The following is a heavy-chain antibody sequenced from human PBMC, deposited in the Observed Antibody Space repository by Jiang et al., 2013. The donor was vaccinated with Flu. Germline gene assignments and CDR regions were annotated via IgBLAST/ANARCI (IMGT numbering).Heavy chain of an antibody. D-gene: IGHD6-19*01. Sequence: VQLLESGGALVQPGGSLRLSCAASGFSFSSYGMSWVRQAPGKGLEWVSGISASGDSTYYADSVKGRFTISRDNSKNTLHLQMGSLRADDTAVYYCAKGRWYDSSGRWHFDYWGQGTLVTVSS. CDR3: AKGRWYDSSGRWHFDY. CDR1: GFSFSSYG. V-gene: IGHV3-23*01. J-gene: IGHJ4*02. CDR2: ISASGDST.